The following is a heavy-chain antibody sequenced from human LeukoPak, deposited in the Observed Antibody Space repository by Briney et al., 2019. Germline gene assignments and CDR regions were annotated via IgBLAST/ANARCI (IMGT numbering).Heavy chain of an antibody. Sequence: GSLRLSCAASGFTFSSYAMHWVRQAPGKGLEWVAVISYDGSNKYYADSVKGRFTISRDNSKNTLYLQMNSLRAEDTAVYYCARASRIAAAGMVSYWGQGTLVTVSS. D-gene: IGHD6-13*01. J-gene: IGHJ4*02. CDR3: ARASRIAAAGMVSY. V-gene: IGHV3-30*04. CDR1: GFTFSSYA. CDR2: ISYDGSNK.